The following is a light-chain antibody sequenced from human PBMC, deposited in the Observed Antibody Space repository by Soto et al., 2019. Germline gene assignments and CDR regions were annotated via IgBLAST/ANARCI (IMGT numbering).Light chain of an antibody. Sequence: EIVLTQFPGTLSLSPGERATLSCRASQSLSRNSLAWYQQKPGPAPRLLIYGASSRATGVPDKFSGSGSGTDFTLTSSRLEPEDVAVYYCQQYGTLITFGGGTKVEIK. V-gene: IGKV3-20*01. CDR3: QQYGTLIT. CDR1: QSLSRNS. J-gene: IGKJ4*01. CDR2: GAS.